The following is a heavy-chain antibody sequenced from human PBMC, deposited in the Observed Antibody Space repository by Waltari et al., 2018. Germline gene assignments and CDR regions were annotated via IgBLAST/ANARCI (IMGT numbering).Heavy chain of an antibody. V-gene: IGHV1-24*01. J-gene: IGHJ4*02. CDR2: FDSENGEP. CDR1: GYSLGELS. D-gene: IGHD6-19*01. Sequence: QVQLVQSGAEVKKAGASVKVSCEVFGYSLGELSINWVRQAPGKGLEWMGGFDSENGEPVSAQKFKGRVTMTEDTSKDIAYMELSRLRSEDTAVYFCATDPVSGRHRDYWGQGTLVTVSS. CDR3: ATDPVSGRHRDY.